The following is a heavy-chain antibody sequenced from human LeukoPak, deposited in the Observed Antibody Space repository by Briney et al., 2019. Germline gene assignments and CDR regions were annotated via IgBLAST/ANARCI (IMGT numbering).Heavy chain of an antibody. D-gene: IGHD4-17*01. Sequence: SETLSLTCAVSGGSISSGGYSWSWIRQPAGKGLEWIGRIYTSGSTNYNPSLKSRVTMSVDTSKNQFSLKLSSVTAADTAVYYCARQYGDYGYGWFDPWGQGTLVTVSS. CDR3: ARQYGDYGYGWFDP. V-gene: IGHV4-61*02. J-gene: IGHJ5*02. CDR1: GGSISSGGYS. CDR2: IYTSGST.